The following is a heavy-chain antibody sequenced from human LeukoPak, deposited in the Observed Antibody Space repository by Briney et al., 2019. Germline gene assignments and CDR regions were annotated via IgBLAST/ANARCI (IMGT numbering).Heavy chain of an antibody. D-gene: IGHD4-17*01. CDR3: ARGPDYGDYADY. V-gene: IGHV4-30-4*01. CDR1: GGSISSGDYY. J-gene: IGHJ4*02. Sequence: PPETLSLTCTVSGGSISSGDYYWSWIRQPPGKGLEWIGYIYYSGSTYYNPSLKSRVTISVDTSKNQFSLKLSSVTAADTAVYYCARGPDYGDYADYWGQGTLVTVSS. CDR2: IYYSGST.